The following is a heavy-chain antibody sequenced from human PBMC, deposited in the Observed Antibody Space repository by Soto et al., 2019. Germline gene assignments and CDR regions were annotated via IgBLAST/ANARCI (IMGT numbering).Heavy chain of an antibody. CDR1: GFTFSSYA. CDR3: AKEFSGDVSYYDFWSGPSRYFDY. CDR2: ISGSGGST. D-gene: IGHD3-3*01. V-gene: IGHV3-23*01. Sequence: LRLSCAASGFTFSSYAMSWVRQAPGKGLEWVSAISGSGGSTYYAGSVKGRFTISRDNSKNTLYLQMNSLRAEDTAVYYCAKEFSGDVSYYDFWSGPSRYFDYWGQGTLVTVSS. J-gene: IGHJ4*02.